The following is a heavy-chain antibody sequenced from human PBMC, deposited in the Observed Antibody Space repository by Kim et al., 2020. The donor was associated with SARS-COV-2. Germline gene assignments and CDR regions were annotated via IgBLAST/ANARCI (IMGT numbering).Heavy chain of an antibody. CDR1: GYTFTSYG. J-gene: IGHJ6*02. CDR3: ARDGWEEVAGTMLDYYYYGMDV. Sequence: ASVKVSCKASGYTFTSYGISWVRQAPGQGLEWMGWISAYNGNTNYAQKLQGRVTMTTDTSTSTAYMELRSLRSDDTAVYYCARDGWEEVAGTMLDYYYYGMDVWGQGTTVTVSS. CDR2: ISAYNGNT. D-gene: IGHD6-19*01. V-gene: IGHV1-18*01.